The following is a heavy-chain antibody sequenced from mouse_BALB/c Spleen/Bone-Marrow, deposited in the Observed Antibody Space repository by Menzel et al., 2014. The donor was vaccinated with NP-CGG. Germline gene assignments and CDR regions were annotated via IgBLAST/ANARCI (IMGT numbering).Heavy chain of an antibody. CDR2: IYPGDGDT. V-gene: IGHV1-87*01. Sequence: QVQLKESGAELARPGASVKLSCAASGYTFTSYWMQWVKQRPGQGLEWIGAIYPGDGDTRYTQKFKGKATLTADKSSSTAYMQLSSLASEDSAVYYCARGFPFDYWGQGTTLTVSS. CDR1: GYTFTSYW. CDR3: ARGFPFDY. J-gene: IGHJ2*01.